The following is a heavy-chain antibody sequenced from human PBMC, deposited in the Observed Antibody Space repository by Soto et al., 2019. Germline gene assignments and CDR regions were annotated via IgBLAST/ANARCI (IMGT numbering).Heavy chain of an antibody. CDR2: IDYNGVT. CDR3: GRVMIGTSRHTDSDY. Sequence: PSETLSLTCSVSGASISSRDYYWGWIRQTPGKGLEWIGNIDYNGVTYYNPSLKSRATVSKDTSKNQFSLKVASVTAADTAIYYCGRVMIGTSRHTDSDYWGQGTQVTVS. CDR1: GASISSRDYY. D-gene: IGHD2-2*01. J-gene: IGHJ4*02. V-gene: IGHV4-39*01.